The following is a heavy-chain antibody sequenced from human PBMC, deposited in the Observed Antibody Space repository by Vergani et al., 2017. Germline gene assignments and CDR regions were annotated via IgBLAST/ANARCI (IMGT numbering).Heavy chain of an antibody. CDR2: IYYSGST. CDR3: AKRADP. V-gene: IGHV4-59*12. J-gene: IGHJ5*02. Sequence: QVQLQESGPGLVKPSETLSLTCTVSGGSISSYYWSWIRQPPGKGLEWIGYIYYSGSTNYNPSLKSRVTISVDTSKNQFSLKLSSVSAADTAVYYCAKRADPWGQGTLVTVSS. CDR1: GGSISSYY.